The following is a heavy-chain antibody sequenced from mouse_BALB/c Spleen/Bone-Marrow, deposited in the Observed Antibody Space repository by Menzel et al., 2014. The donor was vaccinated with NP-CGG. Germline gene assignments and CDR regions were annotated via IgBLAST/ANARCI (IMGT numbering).Heavy chain of an antibody. CDR3: ARWEYYAMDY. D-gene: IGHD4-1*01. CDR2: IDPANGNT. Sequence: EVQLQQSGAELVKPGASVKLSCTASGFNIKDTYMHWVKQRPEQGLGWIGRIDPANGNTKYDPKFQGKATITADTSSNTAYLQLSSLTSEDTAVYYCARWEYYAMDYWGQGTSVTVSS. J-gene: IGHJ4*01. CDR1: GFNIKDTY. V-gene: IGHV14-3*02.